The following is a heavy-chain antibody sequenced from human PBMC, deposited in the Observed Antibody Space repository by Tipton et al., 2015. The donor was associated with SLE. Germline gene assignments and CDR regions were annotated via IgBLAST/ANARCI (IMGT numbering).Heavy chain of an antibody. J-gene: IGHJ4*02. CDR3: ARRDYGDPGVDY. Sequence: SLRLSCAVYGGSFSGYYWSWIRQPPGKGLEWIGEINHSGSTNHNPSLKSRVTISVDTSKNQFSLKLSSVTAADTAVYYCARRDYGDPGVDYWGQGTLVTVSS. D-gene: IGHD4-17*01. CDR1: GGSFSGYY. CDR2: INHSGST. V-gene: IGHV4-34*01.